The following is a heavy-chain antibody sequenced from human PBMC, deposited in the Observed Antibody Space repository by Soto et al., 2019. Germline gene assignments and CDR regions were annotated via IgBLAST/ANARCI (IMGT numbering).Heavy chain of an antibody. D-gene: IGHD3-16*01. J-gene: IGHJ5*02. CDR2: IIPFLNIS. CDR1: GGTFSTYT. V-gene: IGHV1-69*09. CDR3: ATLGAQNDR. Sequence: QVQLVQSGADVKKPGSSVKVSCKTFGGTFSTYTINGVRQAPGQGLVWMGSIIPFLNISNYARSFLGRLTVAADGSTSTAFVLLESLSLEDTARWCCATLGAQNDRWGQGTLVTVSS.